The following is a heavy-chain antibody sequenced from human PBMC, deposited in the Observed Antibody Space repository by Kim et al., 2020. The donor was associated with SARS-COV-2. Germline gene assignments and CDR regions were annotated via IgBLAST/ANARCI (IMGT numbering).Heavy chain of an antibody. V-gene: IGHV1-24*01. J-gene: IGHJ6*02. CDR3: ATDRNSDPLQYYYYGMDV. CDR1: GYTLTELS. D-gene: IGHD4-4*01. CDR2: FDPEDGET. Sequence: ASVKVSCKVSGYTLTELSMHWVRQAPGKGLEWMGGFDPEDGETIYAQKFQGRVTMTEDTSTDTAYMELSSLRSEDTAVYYCATDRNSDPLQYYYYGMDVWGQGTTVTVSS.